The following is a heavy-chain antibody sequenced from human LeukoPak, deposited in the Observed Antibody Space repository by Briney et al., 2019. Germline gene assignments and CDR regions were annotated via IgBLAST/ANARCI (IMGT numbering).Heavy chain of an antibody. Sequence: SETLSLTCTVSGGSISSGDYYWSWIRQPPGKGLEWIGYIYYSGSTYYNPSLKSRVTISVDTSKNQFSLKLSSVTAADTAVYYCARDRATTVVTPDDYWGQGTLVTVSS. J-gene: IGHJ4*02. CDR3: ARDRATTVVTPDDY. V-gene: IGHV4-30-4*08. CDR1: GGSISSGDYY. D-gene: IGHD4-23*01. CDR2: IYYSGST.